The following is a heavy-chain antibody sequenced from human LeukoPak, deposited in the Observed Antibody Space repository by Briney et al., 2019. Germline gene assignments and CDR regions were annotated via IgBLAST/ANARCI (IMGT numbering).Heavy chain of an antibody. Sequence: SETLSLTCTVSGGSISSYYWSWIRQPPGKGLEWIGYIYYSGSTNYNPSLKSRVTISVDTSKNQFSLKLSSVTAADTAVYYCARGEVYWRTPFDYWGQGTLVTVSS. CDR3: ARGEVYWRTPFDY. CDR2: IYYSGST. D-gene: IGHD1-1*01. CDR1: GGSISSYY. J-gene: IGHJ4*02. V-gene: IGHV4-59*01.